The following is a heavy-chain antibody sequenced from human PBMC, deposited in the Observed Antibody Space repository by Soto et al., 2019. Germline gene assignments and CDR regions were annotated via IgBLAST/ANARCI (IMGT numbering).Heavy chain of an antibody. D-gene: IGHD4-17*01. J-gene: IGHJ6*02. Sequence: GASVKVSCKASGYTFTSYGISWVRQAPGQGLEWMGWISAYNGNTNYAQKLQGRVTMTTDTSTSTAYMELRSLRSDDTAVYYCARTTVTSREYYYYGMDVWGQGTTVTVSS. CDR2: ISAYNGNT. CDR3: ARTTVTSREYYYYGMDV. V-gene: IGHV1-18*01. CDR1: GYTFTSYG.